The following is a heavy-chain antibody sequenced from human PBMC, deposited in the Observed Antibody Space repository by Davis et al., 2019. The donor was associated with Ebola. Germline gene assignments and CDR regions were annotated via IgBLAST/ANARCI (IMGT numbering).Heavy chain of an antibody. J-gene: IGHJ6*02. CDR2: INPNSGGT. CDR3: ARVYDYHYGMDV. Sequence: ASSVKVSCKASGYTFTGYYMHLVRQAPGQGLEWMGWINPNSGGTNYAQKFQGWVTMTRDTSISTAYMELSRLRSDDTAVYYCARVYDYHYGMDVWGQGTTVTVSS. D-gene: IGHD5-12*01. V-gene: IGHV1-2*04. CDR1: GYTFTGYY.